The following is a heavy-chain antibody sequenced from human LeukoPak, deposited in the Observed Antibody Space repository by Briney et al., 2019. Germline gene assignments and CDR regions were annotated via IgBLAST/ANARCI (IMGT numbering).Heavy chain of an antibody. V-gene: IGHV4-38-2*02. CDR2: IYHSGST. J-gene: IGHJ4*02. Sequence: SETLSLTCTVSGYSVSSGYYWGWIRQSPGKGLEWIGSIYHSGSTYYSPSLRSRVTISLDTSKTQFSLKLSSVTAADTAVYYCARARSSGYPDYWGQGTLVTVSS. D-gene: IGHD3-22*01. CDR1: GYSVSSGYY. CDR3: ARARSSGYPDY.